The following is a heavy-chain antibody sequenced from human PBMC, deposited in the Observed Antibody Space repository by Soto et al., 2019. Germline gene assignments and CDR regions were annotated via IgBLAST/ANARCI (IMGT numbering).Heavy chain of an antibody. CDR3: ASITMVRGVNLSFDY. J-gene: IGHJ4*02. CDR1: GFTFSSYA. V-gene: IGHV3-30-3*01. Sequence: GGSLRLSCAASGFTFSSYAMHWVRQAPGKGLEWVAVISYDGSNKYYADSVKGRFTISRDNSKNTLYLQMNSLRAEDTAVYYCASITMVRGVNLSFDYWGQGTLVTVSS. CDR2: ISYDGSNK. D-gene: IGHD3-10*01.